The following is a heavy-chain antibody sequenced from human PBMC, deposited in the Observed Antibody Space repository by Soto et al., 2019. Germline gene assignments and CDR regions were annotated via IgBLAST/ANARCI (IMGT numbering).Heavy chain of an antibody. CDR1: GFSLSTGGVG. D-gene: IGHD2-21*02. J-gene: IGHJ6*02. CDR3: AHSRCGGDCLQSYSSPYYSGMDV. CDR2: IYWDNDK. V-gene: IGHV2-5*02. Sequence: QITLKESGPTLVKPTQTLTLTCTFSGFSLSTGGVGVGWIRQPPGEALEWLALIYWDNDKRYSPSLKSRLTITKDASKNQVVLTMTNMDPVDTATYYCAHSRCGGDCLQSYSSPYYSGMDVWGQGTTVTVSS.